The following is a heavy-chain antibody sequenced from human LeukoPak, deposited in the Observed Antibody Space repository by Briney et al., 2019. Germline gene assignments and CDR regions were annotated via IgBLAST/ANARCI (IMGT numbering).Heavy chain of an antibody. V-gene: IGHV1-2*02. CDR2: INPNSGGT. Sequence: GASVKVSCKASGGTFSSYAISWVRQAPGQGLEWMGWINPNSGGTNYAQKFQGRVTMTRDTSISTAYMELSRLRSDDTAVYYCARAALRAITMVRDPWDAFDIWGQGTMVTVSS. D-gene: IGHD3-10*01. CDR3: ARAALRAITMVRDPWDAFDI. J-gene: IGHJ3*02. CDR1: GGTFSSYA.